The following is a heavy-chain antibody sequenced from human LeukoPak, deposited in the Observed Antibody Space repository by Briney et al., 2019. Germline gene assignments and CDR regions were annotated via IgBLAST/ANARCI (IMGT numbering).Heavy chain of an antibody. J-gene: IGHJ5*02. D-gene: IGHD2-2*01. Sequence: ASVTVSCKASGYTFTGYYMHWVRQAPGQGLEWMGWINPNSGSTNYAQKFQGRVTMTRDPSISTAYMELSRLRSDDTAVYYWASRSSTSTMGFDPWGQGSLVTVSS. CDR2: INPNSGST. CDR1: GYTFTGYY. V-gene: IGHV1-2*02. CDR3: ASRSSTSTMGFDP.